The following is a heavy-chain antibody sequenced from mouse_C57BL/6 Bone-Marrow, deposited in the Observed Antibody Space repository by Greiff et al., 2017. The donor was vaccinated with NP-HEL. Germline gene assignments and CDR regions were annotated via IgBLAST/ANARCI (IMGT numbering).Heavy chain of an antibody. CDR3: ARRRRGYFDY. CDR2: ISSGSSTI. Sequence: DVKLVESGGGLVKPGGSLKLSCAASGFTFSDYGMHWVRQAPEKGLEWVAYISSGSSTIYYADTVKGRFTISRDNAKNTLFLQMTSLRSEDTAMYYCARRRRGYFDYWGQGTTLTVSS. J-gene: IGHJ2*01. CDR1: GFTFSDYG. V-gene: IGHV5-17*01.